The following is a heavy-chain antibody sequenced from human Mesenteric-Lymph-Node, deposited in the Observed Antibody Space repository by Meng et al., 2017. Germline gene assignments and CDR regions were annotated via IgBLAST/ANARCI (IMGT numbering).Heavy chain of an antibody. D-gene: IGHD6-13*01. CDR2: INHSGST. V-gene: IGHV4-34*01. CDR1: GGSFSGYY. Sequence: SETLSLTCAVYGGSFSGYYWSWIRQPPGKGLEWIGEINHSGSTNYNPSLKSRVTISVDTSKNQFSLKLSSVTAADTAVYYCASNYPAAAGSWFDPWGQGTLVTVSS. CDR3: ASNYPAAAGSWFDP. J-gene: IGHJ5*02.